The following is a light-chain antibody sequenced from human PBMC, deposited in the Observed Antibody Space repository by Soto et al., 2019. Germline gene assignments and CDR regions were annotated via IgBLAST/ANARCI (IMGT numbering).Light chain of an antibody. CDR3: QQYGGSRWT. J-gene: IGKJ1*01. CDR2: GAS. Sequence: EIVLTQSPGTLSLSPGERATLSCRASQSVSSTYLAWYQQKPGQAPRLLIYGASNMATGIPDRFSGSGSGTDFTLTISRLEPEDVAVYYCQQYGGSRWTFCQATRVDI. V-gene: IGKV3-20*01. CDR1: QSVSSTY.